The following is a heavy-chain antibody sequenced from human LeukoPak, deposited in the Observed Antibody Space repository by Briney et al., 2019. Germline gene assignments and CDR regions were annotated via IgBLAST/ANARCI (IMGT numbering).Heavy chain of an antibody. CDR3: AGEAAEVGY. V-gene: IGHV3-53*01. Sequence: GGSLRLSCAASGFIVSSNYMSWVRQAPGKGLEWVSVIYSGGATYYADSVKGRFTISRDNSKNTLYLQMNGLRAEDTAVYYCAGEAAEVGYWGQGTLVTVSS. CDR2: IYSGGAT. CDR1: GFIVSSNY. D-gene: IGHD6-13*01. J-gene: IGHJ4*02.